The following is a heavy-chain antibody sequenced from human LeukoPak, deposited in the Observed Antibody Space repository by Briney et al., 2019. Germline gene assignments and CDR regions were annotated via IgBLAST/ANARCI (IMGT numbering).Heavy chain of an antibody. CDR1: GGSISSSSYY. D-gene: IGHD6-13*01. CDR3: ARGPFQPIAAYFDY. V-gene: IGHV4-39*01. Sequence: PSETLSLTCTVSGGSISSSSYYWGWIRQPPGKGLEWIGSIYYSGSTYYNPSLKSRVTISVDTSKNQFSLKLSSVTAADTAVYYCARGPFQPIAAYFDYWGQGTLVTVSS. J-gene: IGHJ4*02. CDR2: IYYSGST.